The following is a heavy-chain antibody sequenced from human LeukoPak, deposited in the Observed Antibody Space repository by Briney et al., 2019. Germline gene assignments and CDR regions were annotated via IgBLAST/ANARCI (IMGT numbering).Heavy chain of an antibody. CDR3: ARERAYYYYYMDV. CDR2: ISYDGSNK. J-gene: IGHJ6*03. V-gene: IGHV3-30*19. CDR1: GFIFSSYG. Sequence: GGSLRLSCAASGFIFSSYGMHWVRQAPGKGLEWVALISYDGSNKYYADSVKGRFTISRDTSKNTLYLQMNSLRAEDTAVYYCARERAYYYYYMDVWGKGTTVTVSS.